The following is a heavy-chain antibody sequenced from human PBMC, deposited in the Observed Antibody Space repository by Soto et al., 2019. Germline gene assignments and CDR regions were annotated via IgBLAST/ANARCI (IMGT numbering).Heavy chain of an antibody. Sequence: EVQLVESGGGLVQPGRSLRLSCAASGFTFDDYAMHWVRQAPGKGLEWVSGINWNSGSIGYADSVKGRFTISRDKAKNSLYLQMNSLRDEDTSVYYCARDNGIAGSFDPWGQGTLVTVSS. CDR2: INWNSGSI. D-gene: IGHD6-13*01. CDR1: GFTFDDYA. V-gene: IGHV3-9*01. J-gene: IGHJ5*02. CDR3: ARDNGIAGSFDP.